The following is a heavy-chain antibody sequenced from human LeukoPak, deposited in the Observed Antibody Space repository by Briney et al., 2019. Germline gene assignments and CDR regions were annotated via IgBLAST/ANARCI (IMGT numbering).Heavy chain of an antibody. D-gene: IGHD3-10*01. CDR1: GGSISSGSYY. J-gene: IGHJ4*02. Sequence: PSETLSLTCTVSGGSISSGSYYWNWIQQPAGKGLEWIGRIYTSGSTDYNPSLKSRVTISVDTSMNQFSLKLSSVTAADTAVYYCARSKVRGTDYWGQGTLVTVSS. CDR3: ARSKVRGTDY. V-gene: IGHV4-61*02. CDR2: IYTSGST.